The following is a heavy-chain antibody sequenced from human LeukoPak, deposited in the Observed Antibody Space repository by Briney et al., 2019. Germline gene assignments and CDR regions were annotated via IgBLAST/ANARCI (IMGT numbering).Heavy chain of an antibody. CDR1: GFTFSSYS. D-gene: IGHD2-2*01. CDR3: ARDWGYCSSTSCPEVYYFDY. CDR2: ISSSSSYI. J-gene: IGHJ4*02. Sequence: GGSLRLSCAASGFTFSSYSINWVRQAPGKGLEWVSSISSSSSYIYYADSVKGRFTISRDNANNSLYLQMNSLRAEDTAVYYCARDWGYCSSTSCPEVYYFDYWGQGTLVTVSS. V-gene: IGHV3-21*01.